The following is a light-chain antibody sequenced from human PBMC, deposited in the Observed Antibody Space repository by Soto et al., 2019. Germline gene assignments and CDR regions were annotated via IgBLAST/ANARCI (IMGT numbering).Light chain of an antibody. Sequence: QSVLTQPASVSGSPGQSITISCTGTSSDVGGYNYVSWYQQHPGKAPKLMIYEVSNRPSGVSNRFSGSKSVNTASLTISGLQAEDEADYYCSSYTSSSTPVVFGGGTKLTVL. CDR3: SSYTSSSTPVV. CDR2: EVS. J-gene: IGLJ2*01. V-gene: IGLV2-14*01. CDR1: SSDVGGYNY.